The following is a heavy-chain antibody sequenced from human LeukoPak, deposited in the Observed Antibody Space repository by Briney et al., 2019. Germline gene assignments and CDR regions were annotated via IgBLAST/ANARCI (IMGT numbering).Heavy chain of an antibody. J-gene: IGHJ4*02. V-gene: IGHV4-4*07. CDR1: GCSISSDY. Sequence: SETLSLTRTGSGCSISSDYWSGIAQPARKRLEWIGRIYTSGSTNYNPSLKSRVTMSVGTSKNQFYLKLSSVTAADTAVFYCARSLAEQWLVSLYYFDYWGQGTLVTVSS. CDR3: ARSLAEQWLVSLYYFDY. D-gene: IGHD6-19*01. CDR2: IYTSGST.